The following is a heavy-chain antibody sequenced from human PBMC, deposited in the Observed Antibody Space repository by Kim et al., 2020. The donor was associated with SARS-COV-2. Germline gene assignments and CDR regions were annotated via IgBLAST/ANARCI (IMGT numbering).Heavy chain of an antibody. J-gene: IGHJ3*02. CDR2: ISGSGGST. D-gene: IGHD3-10*01. Sequence: GGSLRLSCAASGFTFSSYAMSWVRQAPGKGLEWVSAISGSGGSTYYADSVKGRFTISRDNSKNTLYLQMNSLRAEDTAVYYCAKDRKRLWFGELPVGAFDIWGQGTMVTVSS. CDR1: GFTFSSYA. CDR3: AKDRKRLWFGELPVGAFDI. V-gene: IGHV3-23*01.